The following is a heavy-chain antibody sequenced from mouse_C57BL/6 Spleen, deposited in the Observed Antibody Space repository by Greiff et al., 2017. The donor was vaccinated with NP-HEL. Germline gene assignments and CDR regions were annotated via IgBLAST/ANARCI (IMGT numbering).Heavy chain of an antibody. D-gene: IGHD4-1*01. V-gene: IGHV5-17*01. Sequence: EVKLVESGGGLVKPGGSLKLSCAASGFTFSDYGMHWVRQAPEKGLEWVAYISSGSSTIYYADTVKGRFTISRDNAKNTLFLQMTSLRSEDTAMYYCARPANWDVGFDYWGQGTTLTVSS. J-gene: IGHJ2*01. CDR1: GFTFSDYG. CDR2: ISSGSSTI. CDR3: ARPANWDVGFDY.